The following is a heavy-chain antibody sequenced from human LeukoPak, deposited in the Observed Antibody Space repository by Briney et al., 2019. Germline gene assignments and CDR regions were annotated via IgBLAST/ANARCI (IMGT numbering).Heavy chain of an antibody. CDR1: GFTFSSYE. D-gene: IGHD3-22*01. CDR3: ARGLFLSGYLDAFDI. V-gene: IGHV3-48*03. J-gene: IGHJ3*02. Sequence: GGSLRLSCAASGFTFSSYEMNWVRQAPGKGLEWVSYISSSGSTIYYADSVKGRFTISRDNAKNSLYLQMNSLKVENTALYYCARGLFLSGYLDAFDIWGQGTVVTVSS. CDR2: ISSSGSTI.